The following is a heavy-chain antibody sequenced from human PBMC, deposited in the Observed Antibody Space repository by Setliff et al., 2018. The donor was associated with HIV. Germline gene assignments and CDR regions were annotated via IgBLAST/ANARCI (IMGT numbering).Heavy chain of an antibody. D-gene: IGHD2-15*01. CDR3: ARGSGRSGGSCYSDY. CDR1: GGSISSGDYY. Sequence: ASETLSLTCTVSGGSISSGDYYWSWIRQPPGKGLEWIGYIYYSGSTNYNPSLKSRVTISVDTSKNQFSLKLSSVTAADTAVYYCARGSGRSGGSCYSDYWGQGTLVTVSS. V-gene: IGHV4-61*08. J-gene: IGHJ4*02. CDR2: IYYSGST.